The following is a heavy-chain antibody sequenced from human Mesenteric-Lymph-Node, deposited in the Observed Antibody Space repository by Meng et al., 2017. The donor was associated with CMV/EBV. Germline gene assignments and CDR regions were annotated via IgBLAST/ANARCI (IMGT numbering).Heavy chain of an antibody. CDR3: ARVRSGSQGGMDV. J-gene: IGHJ6*02. D-gene: IGHD2-15*01. Sequence: GGSLRLSCVASGFVFDEYAMHWVRQAPGKGLEWMTLTSYDGSNQYYADSVRGRFRISRDNSQNTLYLQMNSLRPEDTAVYYCARVRSGSQGGMDVWGQGTTVTVSS. CDR1: GFVFDEYA. CDR2: TSYDGSNQ. V-gene: IGHV3-30*04.